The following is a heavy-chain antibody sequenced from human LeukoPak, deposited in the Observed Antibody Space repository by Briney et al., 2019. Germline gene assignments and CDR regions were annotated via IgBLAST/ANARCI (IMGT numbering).Heavy chain of an antibody. Sequence: SVKVSCKASGGTFSSYAISWVRQAPGQGLEWMGGIIPIFGTANYAQKFQGRVTITTDESTSTAYMELSILRSEDTAVYYCASMVVAATKRAGYFDYWGQGTLVTVSS. CDR1: GGTFSSYA. CDR2: IIPIFGTA. D-gene: IGHD2-15*01. V-gene: IGHV1-69*05. CDR3: ASMVVAATKRAGYFDY. J-gene: IGHJ4*02.